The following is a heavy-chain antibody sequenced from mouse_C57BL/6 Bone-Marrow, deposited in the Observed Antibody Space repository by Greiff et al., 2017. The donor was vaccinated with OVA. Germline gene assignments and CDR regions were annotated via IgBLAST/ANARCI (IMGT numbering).Heavy chain of an antibody. Sequence: DVKLQESGAELVRPGASVKLSCTASGFNIKDDYMHWVKQRPEQGLEWIGWIDPENGDTEYASKFQGKATITADTSSNTAYLQLSSLTSEDTSVYYCTTNYGYAAWFAYWGQGTLVTVSA. J-gene: IGHJ3*01. CDR1: GFNIKDDY. V-gene: IGHV14-4*01. CDR2: IDPENGDT. D-gene: IGHD2-2*01. CDR3: TTNYGYAAWFAY.